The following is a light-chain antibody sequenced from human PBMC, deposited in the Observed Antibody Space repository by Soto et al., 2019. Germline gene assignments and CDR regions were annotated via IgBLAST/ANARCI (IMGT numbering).Light chain of an antibody. CDR1: SGHSNYA. CDR3: QTWGSGIVV. J-gene: IGLJ2*01. CDR2: LHSDGSH. Sequence: QLVLTQSPSASDSLGASVTLTGTLSSGHSNYAIAWHQQQSEKGPRYLMKLHSDGSHRKGDGIPDRFSGSSSGAERYLTICGLQSEDEADYYCQTWGSGIVVFGGGTKLTVL. V-gene: IGLV4-69*01.